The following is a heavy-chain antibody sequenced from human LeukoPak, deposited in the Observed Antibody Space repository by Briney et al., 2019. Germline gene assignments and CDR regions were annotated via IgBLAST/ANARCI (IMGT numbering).Heavy chain of an antibody. CDR3: ARDERDGYNWDY. Sequence: SVKVSCKASGGTFSSYAISWVRQAPGQGLEWMGRIIPIFGTANYAQKFQGRATITTDESTSTAYMELSSLRSEDTAVYYCARDERDGYNWDYWGQGTLVTVSP. J-gene: IGHJ4*02. CDR1: GGTFSSYA. V-gene: IGHV1-69*05. CDR2: IIPIFGTA. D-gene: IGHD5-24*01.